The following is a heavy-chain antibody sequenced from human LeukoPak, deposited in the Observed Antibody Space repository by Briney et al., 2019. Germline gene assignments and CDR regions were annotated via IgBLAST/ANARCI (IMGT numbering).Heavy chain of an antibody. V-gene: IGHV1-18*01. D-gene: IGHD2-2*01. CDR2: ISAYNGNT. Sequence: ASVKVSCKASGYTFTSYGISWVRQAPGQGLEWMGWISAYNGNTNYAQKLQGRVTMTTDTSTSTAYMELRSLRSEDTAVYYCAREHCSSTSCANWFDPWGQGTLVTVSS. CDR3: AREHCSSTSCANWFDP. CDR1: GYTFTSYG. J-gene: IGHJ5*02.